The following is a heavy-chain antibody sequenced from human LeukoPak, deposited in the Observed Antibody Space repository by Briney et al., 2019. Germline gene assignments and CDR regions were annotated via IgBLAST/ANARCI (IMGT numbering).Heavy chain of an antibody. CDR3: ASRIAAAGRDY. CDR1: GGSISSSGYY. Sequence: SQTLSLTCTVSGGSISSSGYYWSWIRQPPGKGLEWIGYIYHSGSTYYNPSLKSRVTISVDRSKSQFSLKLSSVTAADTAVYYCASRIAAAGRDYWGQGTLVTVSS. D-gene: IGHD6-13*01. V-gene: IGHV4-30-2*01. J-gene: IGHJ4*02. CDR2: IYHSGST.